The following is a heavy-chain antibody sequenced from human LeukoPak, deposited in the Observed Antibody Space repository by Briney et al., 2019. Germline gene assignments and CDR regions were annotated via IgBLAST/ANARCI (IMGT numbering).Heavy chain of an antibody. J-gene: IGHJ5*02. D-gene: IGHD2-2*01. Sequence: ASVKVSCKASGYTFTSYGISWVRQAPGQGLEWMGWISAYNGNTNYAQKLQGRVTMTTDTSTSTAYMELRSLRSDDTAVYYCARVSPKYDIVVVPAEDDPWGQGTLVTASS. CDR3: ARVSPKYDIVVVPAEDDP. V-gene: IGHV1-18*01. CDR2: ISAYNGNT. CDR1: GYTFTSYG.